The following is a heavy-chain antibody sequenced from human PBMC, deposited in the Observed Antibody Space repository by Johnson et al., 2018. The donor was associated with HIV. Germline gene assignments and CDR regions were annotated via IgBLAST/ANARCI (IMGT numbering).Heavy chain of an antibody. CDR1: GLTFSSHS. CDR3: AKESYRSSLWAFDI. CDR2: IKHDGSEK. V-gene: IGHV3-7*03. D-gene: IGHD6-6*01. Sequence: EVQLVESGGGVERPGGSLRLSCAASGLTFSSHSMNWVRQAPGQGLEWVANIKHDGSEKYYVDSVKGRFTISRDNAKNSLYLQMNSLRAEDTALYYCAKESYRSSLWAFDIWGQGTMVTVSS. J-gene: IGHJ3*02.